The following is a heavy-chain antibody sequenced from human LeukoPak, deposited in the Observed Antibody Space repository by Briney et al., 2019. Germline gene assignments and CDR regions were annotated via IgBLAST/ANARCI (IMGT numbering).Heavy chain of an antibody. V-gene: IGHV1-8*02. CDR3: ARAIRYQLLSDY. J-gene: IGHJ4*02. Sequence: ASVKVSCKTSGYTFSTYDINWLRQAAGQGLEWMGWMNPNSANTGFAQKFQGRAAIPRDTSTATAYLELSGLTSEDTAVYYCARAIRYQLLSDYWGQGTLVTVSS. D-gene: IGHD2-2*01. CDR2: MNPNSANT. CDR1: GYTFSTYD.